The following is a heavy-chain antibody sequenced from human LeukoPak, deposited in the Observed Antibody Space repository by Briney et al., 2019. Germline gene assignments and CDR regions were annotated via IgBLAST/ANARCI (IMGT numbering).Heavy chain of an antibody. Sequence: RSSETLSLTCAVFGGSFSSYYWSWISQPPGKGLEWIGEINHSGYTSYNPSLKSRVTLSVDTSKHQFSLKLTSVTAADTAVYYCARCCLQRDGDNGGGDYWGQGTLVTVSS. V-gene: IGHV4-34*01. CDR2: INHSGYT. J-gene: IGHJ4*02. D-gene: IGHD4-17*01. CDR3: ARCCLQRDGDNGGGDY. CDR1: GGSFSSYY.